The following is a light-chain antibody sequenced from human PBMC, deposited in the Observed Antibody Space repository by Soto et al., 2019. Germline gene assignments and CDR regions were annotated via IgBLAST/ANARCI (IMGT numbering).Light chain of an antibody. V-gene: IGLV1-40*01. CDR2: GNN. CDR1: SSNIGAGYD. CDR3: CSYAGRSSYV. Sequence: QSVLTQPPSVSGAPGQRVTISCTGSSSNIGAGYDVHWYQQLPGTAPKLLIYGNNNRPSGVPDRFSASKSGNTASLTISRLQVEDEADYYCCSYAGRSSYVFGTGTKVTVL. J-gene: IGLJ1*01.